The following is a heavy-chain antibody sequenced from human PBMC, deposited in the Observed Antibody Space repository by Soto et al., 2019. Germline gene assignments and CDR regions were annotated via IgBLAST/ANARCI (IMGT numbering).Heavy chain of an antibody. CDR1: GGTFSSYA. Sequence: QVQLVQSGAEVKKPGSSVKVSCKASGGTFSSYAISWVRQAPGQGLEWMGGIIPIFGTANYAQKFQGRVTITADESTSTAYMELSGLRSEDTAGYYCASLPTGTTGGNFEWYFALWGRGTLVTVSS. D-gene: IGHD1-1*01. CDR3: ASLPTGTTGGNFEWYFAL. V-gene: IGHV1-69*12. CDR2: IIPIFGTA. J-gene: IGHJ2*01.